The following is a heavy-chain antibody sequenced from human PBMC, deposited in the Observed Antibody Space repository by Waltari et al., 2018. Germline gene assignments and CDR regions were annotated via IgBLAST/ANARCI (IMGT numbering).Heavy chain of an antibody. CDR3: ARDELTGTPFDY. D-gene: IGHD1-7*01. CDR1: GFTFSSYA. CDR2: ISYDGSNK. Sequence: GGGVVQPGRSLRLSCAASGFTFSSYAMHWVRQAPGKGPAWVAVISYDGSNKYYADAVKGRFTISRDNSKNTLYLQMNSLRAEDTAVYYCARDELTGTPFDYWGQGTLVTVSS. J-gene: IGHJ4*02. V-gene: IGHV3-30-3*01.